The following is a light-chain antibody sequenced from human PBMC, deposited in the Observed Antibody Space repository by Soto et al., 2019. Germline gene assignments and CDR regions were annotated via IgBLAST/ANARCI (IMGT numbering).Light chain of an antibody. J-gene: IGKJ2*02. Sequence: DIQMTQSPSSLSASVGDSVTITCRASQSISNYLNWYQQKPGKAPKLLIYGASSLQTGVSSRFSGSGSGTDFTLTISSLQPEDFATYYCQQSYSTPRTFGQGTKVDIK. CDR2: GAS. CDR1: QSISNY. V-gene: IGKV1-39*01. CDR3: QQSYSTPRT.